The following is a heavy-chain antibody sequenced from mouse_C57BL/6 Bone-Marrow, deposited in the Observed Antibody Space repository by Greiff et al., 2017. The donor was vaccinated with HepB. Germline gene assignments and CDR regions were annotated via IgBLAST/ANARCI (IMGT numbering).Heavy chain of an antibody. V-gene: IGHV1-54*01. CDR2: INPGSGGT. CDR3: ARVGTLDY. J-gene: IGHJ2*01. D-gene: IGHD1-1*01. Sequence: VQLQQSGAELVRPGPSVKVSCKASGYAFTNYLLAWVKQRPGEGLEWIGVINPGSGGTNYNEKFKGKATLTADKSSSTAYMQLSSLTSEDSAVYFCARVGTLDYWGQGTTLTVSS. CDR1: GYAFTNYL.